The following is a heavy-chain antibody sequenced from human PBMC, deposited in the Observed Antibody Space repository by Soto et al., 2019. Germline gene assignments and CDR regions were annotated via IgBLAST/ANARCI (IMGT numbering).Heavy chain of an antibody. CDR1: GSILNNYA. CDR2: IGGGKGDEK. D-gene: IGHD2-15*01. V-gene: IGHV3-23*01. CDR3: AKDRMSDNGVWDAFDV. J-gene: IGHJ3*01. Sequence: EAQLLESGEGLVQRGGSLRLSCAAPGSILNNYAWTWVRQPPERGLGWVSGIGGGKGDEKEYADSVKGRFTISRDSSKNTLFLQLNSLRAEDTAVYYCAKDRMSDNGVWDAFDVWGPGAMVTVSS.